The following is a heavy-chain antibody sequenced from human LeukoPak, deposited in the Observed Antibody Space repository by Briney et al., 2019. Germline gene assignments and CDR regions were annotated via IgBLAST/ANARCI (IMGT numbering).Heavy chain of an antibody. CDR3: ARDVHGDYGSGWFDP. CDR1: GGTFGNSA. J-gene: IGHJ5*02. D-gene: IGHD4-17*01. CDR2: FMPLFGTA. V-gene: IGHV1-69*05. Sequence: SVKVSCKASGGTFGNSAISWVRQAPGQGLEWLGGFMPLFGTAGYAQKFQGRVTITKDESTRTVYLELTSLTSDDTAVYYCARDVHGDYGSGWFDPWGQGTLVSVSS.